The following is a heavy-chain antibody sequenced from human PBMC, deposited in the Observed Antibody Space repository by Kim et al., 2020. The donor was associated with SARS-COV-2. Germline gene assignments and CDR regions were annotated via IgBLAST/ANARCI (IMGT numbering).Heavy chain of an antibody. CDR3: TREKPKTFDY. V-gene: IGHV1-46*01. J-gene: IGHJ4*02. Sequence: YAQKFQGRLTVTRDTSTNTLHMELSSLISEDTAIYFCTREKPKTFDYWGQGTPVTVSS.